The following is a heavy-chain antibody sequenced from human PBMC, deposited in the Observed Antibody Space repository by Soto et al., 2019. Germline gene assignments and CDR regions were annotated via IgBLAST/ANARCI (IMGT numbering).Heavy chain of an antibody. V-gene: IGHV4-59*01. J-gene: IGHJ6*03. Sequence: SETLSLTCTVSGGSISSYDWSWIRQPPGKGLEWIGYIYYSGSTNYNPSLKSRVTISVDTSKNQFSLKLSSVTAADTAVYYFARGGTIFGVVIMNYYMDVWGKGTTVTVSS. D-gene: IGHD3-3*01. CDR3: ARGGTIFGVVIMNYYMDV. CDR1: GGSISSYD. CDR2: IYYSGST.